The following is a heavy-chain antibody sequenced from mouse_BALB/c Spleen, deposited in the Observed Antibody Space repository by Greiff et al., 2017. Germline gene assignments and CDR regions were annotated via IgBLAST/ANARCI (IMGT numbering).Heavy chain of an antibody. CDR1: GFNIKDTY. CDR2: IDPANGNT. CDR3: SREGRSYAMDD. V-gene: IGHV14-3*02. Sequence: VQLQQSGAELVKPGASVKLSCTASGFNIKDTYMHWVQQRPEQGLEWIGRIDPANGNTKYDPKFQGKATITADTSSNTAYLQISSLTSEDTAVYYCSREGRSYAMDDWGQGTAVTVAS. D-gene: IGHD2-12*01. J-gene: IGHJ4*01.